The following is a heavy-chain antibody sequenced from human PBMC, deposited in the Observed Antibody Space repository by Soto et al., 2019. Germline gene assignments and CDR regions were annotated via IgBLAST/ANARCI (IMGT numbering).Heavy chain of an antibody. D-gene: IGHD3-9*01. CDR2: IWYDGSNK. CDR3: ARGDILTGYYTGPPDY. Sequence: SLRLSCAASGFTFSSYGMHWVRQAPGKGLEWVAVIWYDGSNKYYADSVKGRFTISRDNSKNTLYLQMNSLRAEDTAVYYCARGDILTGYYTGPPDYWGQGTLVTVSS. CDR1: GFTFSSYG. J-gene: IGHJ4*02. V-gene: IGHV3-33*01.